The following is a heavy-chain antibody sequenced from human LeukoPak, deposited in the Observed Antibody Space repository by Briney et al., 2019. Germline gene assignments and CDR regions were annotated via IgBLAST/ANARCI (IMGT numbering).Heavy chain of an antibody. CDR2: IYYSGST. D-gene: IGHD3-10*01. CDR3: ARAGQSAGANWFDP. Sequence: SETLSLTCTVSGGSISSYYWSWIRQPPGKGLQWIGYIYYSGSTNYSPSLRSRLTILVDTSKNQFSLKLSSVTAADTAIYYCARAGQSAGANWFDPWGQGTLVTVSS. J-gene: IGHJ5*02. V-gene: IGHV4-59*01. CDR1: GGSISSYY.